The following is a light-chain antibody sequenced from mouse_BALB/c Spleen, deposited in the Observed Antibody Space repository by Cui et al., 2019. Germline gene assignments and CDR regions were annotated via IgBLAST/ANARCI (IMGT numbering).Light chain of an antibody. J-gene: IGKJ5*01. CDR3: QQWSGYPLT. CDR2: RTS. Sequence: ENVLTQSPAIMAVSLGQKVTMTCSASSSVSSSYLHWYQQKSGASPKPLIHRTSNLASGVPARFSGSGSGTSYSLTISSVEAEDDATYYCQQWSGYPLTFGAGTKLELK. V-gene: IGKV4-58*01. CDR1: SSVSSSY.